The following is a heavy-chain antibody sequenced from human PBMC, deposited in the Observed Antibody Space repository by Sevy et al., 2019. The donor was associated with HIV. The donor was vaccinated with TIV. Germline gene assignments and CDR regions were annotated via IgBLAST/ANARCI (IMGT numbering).Heavy chain of an antibody. V-gene: IGHV3-9*01. Sequence: GGSLRLSCAASGFTFDNYAMHWVRQAPGKGLEWVSGISWNSDTIAYADSVKGRFTISRDNAKNSLYLQMNSLRSEDTALYYCVKDYYASGIYYYGMDVWGQGTTVTVSS. CDR2: ISWNSDTI. CDR1: GFTFDNYA. CDR3: VKDYYASGIYYYGMDV. D-gene: IGHD3-10*01. J-gene: IGHJ6*02.